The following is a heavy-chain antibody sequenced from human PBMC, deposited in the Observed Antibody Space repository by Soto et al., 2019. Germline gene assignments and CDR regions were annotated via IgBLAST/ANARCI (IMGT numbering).Heavy chain of an antibody. CDR3: VRGGHGSGSYLGSY. D-gene: IGHD3-10*01. CDR1: GFTFTTYW. Sequence: EVQLVESGGGLAQPGGALRLSCVASGFTFTTYWMSWVRQAPGKGLEWVANIRQDGGAQYYVDSVKGRFTISRDNAKNSVYLQMDSLRAEDTAVYYCVRGGHGSGSYLGSYWGQGILVTVSS. V-gene: IGHV3-7*03. CDR2: IRQDGGAQ. J-gene: IGHJ4*02.